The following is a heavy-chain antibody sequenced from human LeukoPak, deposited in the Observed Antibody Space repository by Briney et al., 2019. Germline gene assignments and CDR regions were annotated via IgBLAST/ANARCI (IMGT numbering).Heavy chain of an antibody. CDR2: ISAYNGNT. D-gene: IGHD3-3*01. J-gene: IGHJ3*02. CDR1: GYTFTSYG. V-gene: IGHV1-18*01. Sequence: GASEKVSCKASGYTFTSYGISWVRQAPGQGLEWMGWISAYNGNTNYAQKLQGRVTMTTDTSTSTAYMELRSLRSDDTAVYYCARDRQPLRFLEWLDAFDIWGQGTMVTVSS. CDR3: ARDRQPLRFLEWLDAFDI.